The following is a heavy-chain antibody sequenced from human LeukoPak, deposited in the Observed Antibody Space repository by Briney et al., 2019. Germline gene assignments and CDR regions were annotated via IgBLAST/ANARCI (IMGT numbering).Heavy chain of an antibody. CDR2: LYYSGST. CDR3: AKAGVRYSDSSALYAFDF. CDR1: GGSISSAGYF. D-gene: IGHD3-22*01. V-gene: IGHV4-39*01. Sequence: PSETLSLTCTVSGGSISSAGYFWGWIRQPPGKGLEWIGTLYYSGSTYYSASLKSRVTMSGDTSRNQFSLRLSSVNAADTAVYYCAKAGVRYSDSSALYAFDFWGPGTMVTVSS. J-gene: IGHJ3*01.